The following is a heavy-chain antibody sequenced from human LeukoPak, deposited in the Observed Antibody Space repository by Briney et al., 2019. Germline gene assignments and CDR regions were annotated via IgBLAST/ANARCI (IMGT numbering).Heavy chain of an antibody. CDR2: INPSGGST. Sequence: ASVKVSCKASGYTFTSYYMHWVRQAPGQGLEWMGIINPSGGSTSYAQKFQGRVTMTRDTSTITVYMELSSLRSEDTAVYYCARVSQAYSSSPHFDYWGQRTLVTVSS. V-gene: IGHV1-46*01. CDR1: GYTFTSYY. D-gene: IGHD6-6*01. J-gene: IGHJ4*02. CDR3: ARVSQAYSSSPHFDY.